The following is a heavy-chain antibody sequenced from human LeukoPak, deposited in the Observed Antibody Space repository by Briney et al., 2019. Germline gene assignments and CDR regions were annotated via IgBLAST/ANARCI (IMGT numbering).Heavy chain of an antibody. J-gene: IGHJ4*02. CDR3: ARTFDY. CDR1: GFAFSSSS. Sequence: GGSLRLSCAASGFAFSSSSMNWVRQAPGKGLEWISYISSDSNIIYYADSVKGRFTISRDNAKNALYLQMNSLRAEDTAVYYCARTFDYRGQGTLVTVSS. CDR2: ISSDSNII. V-gene: IGHV3-48*04.